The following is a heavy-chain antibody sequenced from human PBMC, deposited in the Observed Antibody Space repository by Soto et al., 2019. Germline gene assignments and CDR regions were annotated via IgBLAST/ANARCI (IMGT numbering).Heavy chain of an antibody. CDR2: IYPGDSDT. D-gene: IGHD3-22*01. V-gene: IGHV5-51*01. CDR3: ARRHYDSRGYFDP. J-gene: IGHJ5*02. Sequence: PGESLKISCKGSGYSFTNYWIGWVRQMPGKGLEWMGIIYPGDSDTRYSPSFQGQVTISADKSISTAYLQWSSLKASDTAMYYCARRHYDSRGYFDPWGQGTLVTVSS. CDR1: GYSFTNYW.